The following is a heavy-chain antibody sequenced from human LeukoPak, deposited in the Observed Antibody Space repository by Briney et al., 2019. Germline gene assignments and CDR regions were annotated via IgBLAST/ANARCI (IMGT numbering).Heavy chain of an antibody. D-gene: IGHD6-13*01. V-gene: IGHV1-69*13. Sequence: SVKVSCKAPGGTFSSYAISWVRQAPGQGLEWMGGIIPIFGTANYAQKFQGRVTITADESTSTAYMELSSLRSEDTAVYYCARERPPGDSSNWFLEGYFDIWGQGTLVTVSS. CDR3: ARERPPGDSSNWFLEGYFDI. CDR2: IIPIFGTA. J-gene: IGHJ4*02. CDR1: GGTFSSYA.